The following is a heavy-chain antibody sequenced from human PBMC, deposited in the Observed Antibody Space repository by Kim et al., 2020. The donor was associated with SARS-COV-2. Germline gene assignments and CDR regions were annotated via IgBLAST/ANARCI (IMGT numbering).Heavy chain of an antibody. CDR3: GRAGTLGSSRRIYYFDY. Sequence: GGSLRLSCAASGFTFSSYWMHWVRQAPGKGLVWVSRINSDGSSTSYADSVKGRFTISRDNAKNTLYLQMNSLRAEDTAVYYCGRAGTLGSSRRIYYFDYWGEGTLVSFSS. D-gene: IGHD6-13*01. V-gene: IGHV3-74*01. J-gene: IGHJ4*02. CDR1: GFTFSSYW. CDR2: INSDGSST.